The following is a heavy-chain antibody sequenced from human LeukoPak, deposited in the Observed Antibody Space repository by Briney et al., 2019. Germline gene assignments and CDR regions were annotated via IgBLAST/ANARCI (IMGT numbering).Heavy chain of an antibody. J-gene: IGHJ4*02. CDR2: INHSGST. CDR1: GGSFSGYY. V-gene: IGHV4-34*01. D-gene: IGHD3-10*01. Sequence: SETLSLTCAVYGGSFSGYYLSWIRQPPGKGLEWIGEINHSGSTNYNPSLKSRVTISVDTSKNQFSLKLSSVTAADTAVYHCARGPITWFGDLPRGFDYWGQGTLVTVSS. CDR3: ARGPITWFGDLPRGFDY.